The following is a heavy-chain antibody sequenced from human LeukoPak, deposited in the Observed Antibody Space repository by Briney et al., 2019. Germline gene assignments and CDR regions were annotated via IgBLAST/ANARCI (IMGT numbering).Heavy chain of an antibody. Sequence: QPGGSLRLSCAASGFTVSSNYMSWVRQAPGKGLEWVSVIDSGGSTYYADSVKGRFTISRDNSKNTLYLQMNSLRAEDTAVYYCARGSVITLRPDYWGQGTLVTVSS. CDR1: GFTVSSNY. CDR2: IDSGGST. CDR3: ARGSVITLRPDY. D-gene: IGHD3-22*01. J-gene: IGHJ4*02. V-gene: IGHV3-53*01.